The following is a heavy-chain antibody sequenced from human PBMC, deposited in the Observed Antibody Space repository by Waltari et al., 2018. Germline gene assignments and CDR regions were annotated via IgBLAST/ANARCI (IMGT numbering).Heavy chain of an antibody. Sequence: QLPLQESGSGLVQPSQPLSLTCAVSGGSLRSGGYSSSWLRHPPGTGPERLGYIYPSGSTYYNPSLKSRVTISVDRSKNQFSLKLSSVTAADTAVYYCARALGYCTNGVCPVTSRNAYFDYWGQGTLVTVSS. V-gene: IGHV4-30-2*01. J-gene: IGHJ4*02. D-gene: IGHD2-8*01. CDR1: GGSLRSGGYS. CDR2: IYPSGST. CDR3: ARALGYCTNGVCPVTSRNAYFDY.